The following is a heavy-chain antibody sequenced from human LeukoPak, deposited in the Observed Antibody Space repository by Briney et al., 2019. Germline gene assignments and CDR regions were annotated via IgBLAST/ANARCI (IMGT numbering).Heavy chain of an antibody. Sequence: SETLSLTCTVSGGPISNVDYYWSWIRQPPGKGLEWIGYISYRGSTYYKSSLKSRAIISIDTSRNQFSLKLSSMTAADTAVYYCARDQDYGDYAIGGTDLWGQGTLVTVSS. J-gene: IGHJ5*02. CDR1: GGPISNVDYY. CDR2: ISYRGST. D-gene: IGHD4-17*01. V-gene: IGHV4-30-4*01. CDR3: ARDQDYGDYAIGGTDL.